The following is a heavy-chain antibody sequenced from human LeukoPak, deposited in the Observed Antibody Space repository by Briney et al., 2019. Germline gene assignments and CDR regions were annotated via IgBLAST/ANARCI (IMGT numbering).Heavy chain of an antibody. D-gene: IGHD3-10*01. Sequence: TGGSLRLSCAASGFTFSSYWMSWVRQAPGKGLEWVSSISSSSSYIYYADSVKGRFTISRDNAKNSLYLQMNSLRAEDTAVYYCASYGGDATPFDYWGQGTLVTVSS. CDR3: ASYGGDATPFDY. CDR2: ISSSSSYI. CDR1: GFTFSSYW. V-gene: IGHV3-21*01. J-gene: IGHJ4*02.